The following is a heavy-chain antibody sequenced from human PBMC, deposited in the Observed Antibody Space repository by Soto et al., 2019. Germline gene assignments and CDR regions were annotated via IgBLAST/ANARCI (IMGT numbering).Heavy chain of an antibody. CDR1: GNTFTGYY. Sequence: ASVKVSCKASGNTFTGYYMHWVRQAPGQGLEWMGRINPNIGSTSYAEKFQGRVTMTRDTSTSTAYMELSSLRSEDTAVYYCARESAGRDEFESSGDFDYWGQGTLVTVS. CDR3: ARESAGRDEFESSGDFDY. D-gene: IGHD3-22*01. V-gene: IGHV1-46*01. J-gene: IGHJ4*02. CDR2: INPNIGST.